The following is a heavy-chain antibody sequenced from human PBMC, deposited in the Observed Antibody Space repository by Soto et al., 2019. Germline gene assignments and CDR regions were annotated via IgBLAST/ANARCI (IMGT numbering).Heavy chain of an antibody. V-gene: IGHV2-5*02. CDR2: IYWDDDK. Sequence: QITLKESGPTLVKPTQTLTLTCTFSGFSLSTSGIGVGWIRQPPGKALEWLALIYWDDDKRYSPALKSRLTITKDTSKNPVVLTVTNMDPVDTATYYCAHRLSRTPASGSGSWGPYYFDYWGQGTLVTVSS. CDR1: GFSLSTSGIG. CDR3: AHRLSRTPASGSGSWGPYYFDY. J-gene: IGHJ4*02. D-gene: IGHD3-10*01.